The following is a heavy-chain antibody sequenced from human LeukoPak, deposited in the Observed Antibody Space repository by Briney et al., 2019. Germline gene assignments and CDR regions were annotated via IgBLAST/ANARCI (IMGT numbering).Heavy chain of an antibody. CDR1: GFTFSGYG. D-gene: IGHD3-22*01. Sequence: GGSLRLSCAASGFTFSGYGMHWVRQAPGKGLEWVAFIRYDGSNKYYADSVKGPFTISRDNSKNTLYLQMNSLRAEDTAVYYCARERYPTYYYDSSGYYGRYFDYWGQGTLVTVSS. V-gene: IGHV3-30*02. CDR2: IRYDGSNK. CDR3: ARERYPTYYYDSSGYYGRYFDY. J-gene: IGHJ4*02.